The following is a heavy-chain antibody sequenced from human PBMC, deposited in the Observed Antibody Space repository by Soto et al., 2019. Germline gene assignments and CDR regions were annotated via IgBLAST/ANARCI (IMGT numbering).Heavy chain of an antibody. V-gene: IGHV1-2*02. D-gene: IGHD6-6*01. Sequence: GASAKSCWKASGYTFTGYYMHLVRQAPGQGLEWMGWINPNSGGTNYAQKFQGRVTMTRDTSISTAYMELSRLRSDDTAVYYCARDSSSSPNYYYGMDVWGQGTTVTVPS. CDR3: ARDSSSSPNYYYGMDV. CDR1: GYTFTGYY. J-gene: IGHJ6*02. CDR2: INPNSGGT.